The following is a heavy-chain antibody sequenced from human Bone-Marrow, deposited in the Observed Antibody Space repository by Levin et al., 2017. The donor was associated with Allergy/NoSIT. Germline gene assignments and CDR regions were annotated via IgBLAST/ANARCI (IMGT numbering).Heavy chain of an antibody. V-gene: IGHV3-30*18. D-gene: IGHD1-26*01. CDR1: GFTFSSFG. J-gene: IGHJ3*01. Sequence: GGSLRLSCSASGFTFSSFGMHWVRQAPGKGLEWVAVVSNDGNNEFYADSVKGRFTVSRDASQRTIYLQMNSLRSEDTALYFCAKARWELFSPDALDVWGQGTMVTVSS. CDR2: VSNDGNNE. CDR3: AKARWELFSPDALDV.